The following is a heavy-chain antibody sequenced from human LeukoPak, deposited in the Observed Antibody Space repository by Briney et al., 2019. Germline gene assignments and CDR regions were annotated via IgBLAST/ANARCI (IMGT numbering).Heavy chain of an antibody. CDR3: ARNAGYSYGYTPEGNWFDP. CDR2: IYYSGST. CDR1: GGSVSSGSYY. J-gene: IGHJ5*02. Sequence: SETLSLTCTVSGGSVSSGSYYWGWIRQPPGKGLEWIGYIYYSGSTNYNPSLKSRVTISVDTSKNQFSLKLSSVTAADTAVYYCARNAGYSYGYTPEGNWFDPWGQGTLVTVSS. D-gene: IGHD5-18*01. V-gene: IGHV4-61*01.